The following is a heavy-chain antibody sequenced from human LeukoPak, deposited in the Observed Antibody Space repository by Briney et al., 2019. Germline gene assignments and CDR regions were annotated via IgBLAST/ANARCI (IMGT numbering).Heavy chain of an antibody. V-gene: IGHV3-20*04. CDR1: GFTFDDYG. Sequence: GGSLRLSCAVSGFTFDDYGMSWVRQAPEKGLEWVSGINWNGGSTGYADSVKGRFTISRDNAKNSLYLQMNSLRVEDTALYYCARGIRFLEWLSGFDYWGQGILVTVSS. D-gene: IGHD3-3*01. CDR2: INWNGGST. CDR3: ARGIRFLEWLSGFDY. J-gene: IGHJ4*02.